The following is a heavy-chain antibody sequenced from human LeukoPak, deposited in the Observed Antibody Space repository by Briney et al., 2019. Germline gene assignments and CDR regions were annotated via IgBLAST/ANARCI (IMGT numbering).Heavy chain of an antibody. CDR3: ASTYYYDSSGYYDPQVYFDY. J-gene: IGHJ4*02. D-gene: IGHD3-22*01. Sequence: GASVKVSCKASGGTFSSYAISWVRQAPGQGLEWMGGIIPIFGTANYAQKFQGRVTITADKSTSTAYMELSSLRSGDTAVYYCASTYYYDSSGYYDPQVYFDYWGQGTLVTVSS. V-gene: IGHV1-69*06. CDR1: GGTFSSYA. CDR2: IIPIFGTA.